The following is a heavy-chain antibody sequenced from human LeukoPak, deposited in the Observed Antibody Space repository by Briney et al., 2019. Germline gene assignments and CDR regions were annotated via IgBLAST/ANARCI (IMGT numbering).Heavy chain of an antibody. CDR3: ARVRYSGYANSWYLSVSESVFDY. D-gene: IGHD5-12*01. CDR2: ISYDGSNK. V-gene: IGHV3-30-3*01. Sequence: PGGSLRLSCAASGFTFSSYAMHWVRQAPGKGLEWVAVISYDGSNKYYADSVKGRFTISRDNSKNTLYLQMNSLRSEDTAVYYCARVRYSGYANSWYLSVSESVFDYWGQGTLVTVSS. CDR1: GFTFSSYA. J-gene: IGHJ4*02.